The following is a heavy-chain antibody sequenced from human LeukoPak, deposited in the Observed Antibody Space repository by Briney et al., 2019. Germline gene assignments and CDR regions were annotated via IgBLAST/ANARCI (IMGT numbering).Heavy chain of an antibody. J-gene: IGHJ4*02. D-gene: IGHD6-19*01. CDR2: ISSNGGST. Sequence: GGSLRLSRAASGFTFSNYIMHWVRQAPGKGLEYVSAISSNGGSTYYAKSVKGRFTISRDNSKNTLYLQMGSLRAEDMAVYYCARGRVSSGWYCDYWGQGSLVTISS. CDR1: GFTFSNYI. V-gene: IGHV3-64*01. CDR3: ARGRVSSGWYCDY.